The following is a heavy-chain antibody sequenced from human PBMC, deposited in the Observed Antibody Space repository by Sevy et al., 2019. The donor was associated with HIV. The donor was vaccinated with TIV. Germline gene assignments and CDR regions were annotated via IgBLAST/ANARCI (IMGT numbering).Heavy chain of an antibody. J-gene: IGHJ4*02. V-gene: IGHV1-2*06. D-gene: IGHD6-13*01. CDR3: ARVATYSRLGSDY. CDR1: GYTFTGYY. CDR2: INPNSGGT. Sequence: ASVKVSCKASGYTFTGYYMHWVRQAPGQGLEWMGRINPNSGGTNYAQKFQGRVTMTRDTSISTAYMELSRLRSDDTAVYYCARVATYSRLGSDYWGQGTLVTVSS.